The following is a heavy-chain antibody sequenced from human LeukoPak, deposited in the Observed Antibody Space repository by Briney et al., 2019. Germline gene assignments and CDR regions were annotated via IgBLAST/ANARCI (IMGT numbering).Heavy chain of an antibody. J-gene: IGHJ5*02. D-gene: IGHD2/OR15-2a*01. CDR1: GGSISSGSYY. CDR3: ARANSPVWFDP. CDR2: IYTSGST. Sequence: SSETLSLTCTVSGGSISSGSYYWSWIRQPAGRGLEWIGRIYTSGSTNYNPSLKSRVTISVDTYKNQFSLRMSSVSAADTAVYYCARANSPVWFDPWGQGTLVTVSS. V-gene: IGHV4-61*02.